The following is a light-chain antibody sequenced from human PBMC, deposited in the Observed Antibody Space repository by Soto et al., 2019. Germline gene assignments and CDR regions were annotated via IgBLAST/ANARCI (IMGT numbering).Light chain of an antibody. CDR2: AAS. CDR3: QKYNSAPRT. J-gene: IGKJ3*01. V-gene: IGKV1-27*01. CDR1: QGISKY. Sequence: DIQMTQSPSSLSASVGDRVTITCRASQGISKYLAWYQQKPGKVPKLLIYAASTLQSGVPSRFSGSGSGTDFTLTISGLQPADVATYYCQKYNSAPRTFGPGTKVDIK.